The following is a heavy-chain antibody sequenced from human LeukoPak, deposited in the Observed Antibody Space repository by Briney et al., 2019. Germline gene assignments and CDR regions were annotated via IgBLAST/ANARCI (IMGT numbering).Heavy chain of an antibody. Sequence: GESLRLSCAASGFTFSSYSMNWVRQAPRKGLEWVSSISSGSSFMYYADSGKGRFTISRDNAKNSVFLQMNSLRAEDTAVYYCTRDPDMDVWGKGTTVTVSS. J-gene: IGHJ6*03. CDR1: GFTFSSYS. V-gene: IGHV3-21*01. CDR2: ISSGSSFM. CDR3: TRDPDMDV.